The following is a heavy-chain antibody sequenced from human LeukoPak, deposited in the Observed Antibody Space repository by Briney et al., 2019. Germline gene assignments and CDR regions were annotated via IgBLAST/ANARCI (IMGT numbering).Heavy chain of an antibody. D-gene: IGHD3-22*01. CDR2: IYYSGST. Sequence: SETLSLTCTVSGGSINNDYWSWIRQPPGQGLEWIGNIYYSGSTNNNPSLKSRVTISVDTSKNQFSLKLSSVTAADTAVYYCARGGGVTYYDSTGYLWYFDYWGQGTLVTVSS. J-gene: IGHJ4*02. V-gene: IGHV4-59*01. CDR3: ARGGGVTYYDSTGYLWYFDY. CDR1: GGSINNDY.